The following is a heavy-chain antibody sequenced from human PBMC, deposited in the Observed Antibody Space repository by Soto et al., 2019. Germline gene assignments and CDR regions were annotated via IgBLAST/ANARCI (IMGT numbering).Heavy chain of an antibody. D-gene: IGHD3-10*01. V-gene: IGHV5-10-1*01. CDR2: IDPSDSYT. J-gene: IGHJ6*02. Sequence: PGQALNRSCTVSCFRLTIYSISWVLQLPGKGLEWMGRIDPSDSYTNYSPSFQGHVTISADKSISTAYLQWSSLKASDTAMYYCASAHYRLSNGMDVWGQGTKVTVSS. CDR1: CFRLTIYS. CDR3: ASAHYRLSNGMDV.